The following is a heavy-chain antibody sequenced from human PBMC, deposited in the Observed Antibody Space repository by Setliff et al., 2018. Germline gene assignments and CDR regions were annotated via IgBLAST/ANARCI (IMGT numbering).Heavy chain of an antibody. CDR3: ARYPRRGNGWYPYYVDV. V-gene: IGHV4-39*07. J-gene: IGHJ6*03. CDR1: GGSMITNDYF. D-gene: IGHD6-19*01. CDR2: IYDSGDT. Sequence: ASETLSLTCTVSGGSMITNDYFWGWIRQPPGTGLEWIGSIYDSGDTYYNPSLKSRATVSVDTSTSQFSLRLPSVTPSDSAVYFCARYPRRGNGWYPYYVDVWGKGTTVTSP.